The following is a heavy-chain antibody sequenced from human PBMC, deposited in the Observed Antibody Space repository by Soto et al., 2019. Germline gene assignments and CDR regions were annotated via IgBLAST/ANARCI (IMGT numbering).Heavy chain of an antibody. J-gene: IGHJ5*01. Sequence: QEQLVESGGGVVQPGMSLRLSCVASRFSFSNFGMHWVRQAPGKGLEWVAALSFDGSNKNYADGVRGRFTISRDNSKNTLYPHMNSLRSDVTAMYYCAKGGCSSSSCSFDSWGQGTLVTV. CDR2: LSFDGSNK. D-gene: IGHD2-2*01. CDR1: RFSFSNFG. V-gene: IGHV3-30*18. CDR3: AKGGCSSSSCSFDS.